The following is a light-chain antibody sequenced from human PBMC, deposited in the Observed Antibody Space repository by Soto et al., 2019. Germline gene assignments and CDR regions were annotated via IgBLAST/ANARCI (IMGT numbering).Light chain of an antibody. Sequence: DIQMTQSPSSLSASVGDRVTITCRASQGIRNGLGWYQQEPAKAPKRLIYAASSLQRGVPSRFSGSGSGTEFTLTISSLQPEDVATYYCLQHNTYPRTFGQGTKVEIK. CDR3: LQHNTYPRT. J-gene: IGKJ1*01. V-gene: IGKV1-17*01. CDR2: AAS. CDR1: QGIRNG.